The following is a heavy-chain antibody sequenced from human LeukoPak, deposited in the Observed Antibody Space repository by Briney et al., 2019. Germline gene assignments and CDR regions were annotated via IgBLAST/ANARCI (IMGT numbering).Heavy chain of an antibody. J-gene: IGHJ4*02. CDR1: GGSFSGYY. CDR2: ITHSGST. V-gene: IGHV4-34*01. D-gene: IGHD4-17*01. Sequence: SETLSLTCAVYGGSFSGYYWSWIRQSPGKGLEWIGEITHSGSTNYNPSLKSRVTILVDTSKNQFSLKLSSVTAADTAVYYCARTNYGELDYWGQGTLVTVSS. CDR3: ARTNYGELDY.